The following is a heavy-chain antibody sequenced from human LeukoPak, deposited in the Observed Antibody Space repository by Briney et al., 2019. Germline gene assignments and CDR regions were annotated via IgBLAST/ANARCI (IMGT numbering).Heavy chain of an antibody. Sequence: GGSLRLSCAASGFTFSSYGMHWVRQAPGKGLEWVAVIWYDGSNKYYADSVKGRFTISRDNSKNTLYLQMNSLRAEDTAVYYCARVHVPAAIPNWFDPWGQGTLVTVSS. CDR3: ARVHVPAAIPNWFDP. CDR1: GFTFSSYG. D-gene: IGHD2-2*01. J-gene: IGHJ5*02. CDR2: IWYDGSNK. V-gene: IGHV3-33*01.